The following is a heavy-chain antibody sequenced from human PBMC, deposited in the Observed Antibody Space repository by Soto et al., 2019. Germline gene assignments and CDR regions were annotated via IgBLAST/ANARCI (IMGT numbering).Heavy chain of an antibody. V-gene: IGHV3-15*01. CDR3: ATRPTFPYVGPENYLRH. CDR1: GFTFSNAW. CDR2: IKSNADGGTT. Sequence: EVQLVESGGGLVKPGGSLRLSCAASGFTFSNAWLSWVRQAPGKGLDWVGRIKSNADGGTTDYAAPVKGRFTISRDDSKNTLYLQMNSLKTEDTAVYYCATRPTFPYVGPENYLRHWGQGTLVTFSS. D-gene: IGHD1-7*01. J-gene: IGHJ1*01.